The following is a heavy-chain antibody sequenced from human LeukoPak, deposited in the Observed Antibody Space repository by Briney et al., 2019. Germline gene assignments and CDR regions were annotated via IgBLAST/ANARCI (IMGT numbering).Heavy chain of an antibody. V-gene: IGHV3-21*01. Sequence: GGSLRLSCAASGFTFSSCSMNWVRQAPGKGLEWVSSISSSSSYIYYADSVKGRFTISRDNAKNSLYLQMNSLRAEDTAVYYCARGAVVPYCSSTSCRAYYFDYWGQGTLVTVSS. CDR1: GFTFSSCS. CDR2: ISSSSSYI. J-gene: IGHJ4*02. D-gene: IGHD2-2*01. CDR3: ARGAVVPYCSSTSCRAYYFDY.